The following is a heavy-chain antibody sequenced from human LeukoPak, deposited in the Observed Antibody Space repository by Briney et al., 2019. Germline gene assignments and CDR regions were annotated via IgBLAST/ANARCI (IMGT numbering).Heavy chain of an antibody. V-gene: IGHV1-2*02. D-gene: IGHD3-22*01. Sequence: ASVKVSCKASGYTFTGYYMHWVRQAPGQGLEWMGWINPNSGGTNYAQKFQGRVTMTRDTSISTAYMELSRLRSDDTAVYYCARDPYYDSSGPQGDYWGQGTVVTVSS. CDR1: GYTFTGYY. CDR3: ARDPYYDSSGPQGDY. J-gene: IGHJ4*02. CDR2: INPNSGGT.